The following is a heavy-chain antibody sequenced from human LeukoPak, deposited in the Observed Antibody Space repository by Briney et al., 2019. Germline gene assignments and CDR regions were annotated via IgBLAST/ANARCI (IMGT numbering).Heavy chain of an antibody. Sequence: GGSLRLSCAASGFPFSTHSLNWVRQAPGKGLEWVGRIKTKTDDGATDYSAPVKARFTISRDDSKTTLYLQMNGLKTEDTAIYYCTTYVGATAYWGQGTLVTVSS. J-gene: IGHJ4*02. D-gene: IGHD1-26*01. CDR1: GFPFSTHS. CDR2: IKTKTDDGAT. V-gene: IGHV3-15*01. CDR3: TTYVGATAY.